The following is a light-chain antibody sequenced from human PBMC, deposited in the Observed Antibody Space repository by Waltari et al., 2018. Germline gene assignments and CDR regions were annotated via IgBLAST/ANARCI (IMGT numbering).Light chain of an antibody. CDR3: QQRFT. Sequence: ELVLTQSPATLSLSPGERATLSCRASQSVSSNLAWYQHKPGQAPRLLIYDTSNRATGIPARFSGSGSGTDFTLTISSLEPEDFAVYYCQQRFTFGPGTKVDIK. V-gene: IGKV3-11*01. J-gene: IGKJ3*01. CDR1: QSVSSN. CDR2: DTS.